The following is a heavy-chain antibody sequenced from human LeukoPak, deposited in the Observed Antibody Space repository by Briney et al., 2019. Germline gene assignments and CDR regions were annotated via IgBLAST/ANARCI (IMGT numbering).Heavy chain of an antibody. CDR2: MNPNRGNT. J-gene: IGHJ6*02. D-gene: IGHD3-10*01. CDR1: GYTFTSYD. CDR3: ARGIRVRGVIRYYGMDV. V-gene: IGHV1-8*01. Sequence: ASVKVSCKASGYTFTSYDINWVRQATGQGLEWMGWMNPNRGNTGYAQKFQGRVTMTRNTSISTAYMELSSLRSEDTAVYYCARGIRVRGVIRYYGMDVWGQGTTVTVSS.